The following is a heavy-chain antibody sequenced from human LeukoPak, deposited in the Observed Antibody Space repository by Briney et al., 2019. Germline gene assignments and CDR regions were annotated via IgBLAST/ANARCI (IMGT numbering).Heavy chain of an antibody. V-gene: IGHV3-30*03. D-gene: IGHD3-22*01. CDR1: GFTFGSYG. Sequence: GGSLRLSCAASGFTFGSYGMHWVRQAPGKGLEWVAVISYDGSNKYYADSVKGRFIISRDNSKNTLYLQMNSLRAEDTAVYYCARGQWLLLDYFDYWGQGTLVTVSS. CDR2: ISYDGSNK. J-gene: IGHJ4*02. CDR3: ARGQWLLLDYFDY.